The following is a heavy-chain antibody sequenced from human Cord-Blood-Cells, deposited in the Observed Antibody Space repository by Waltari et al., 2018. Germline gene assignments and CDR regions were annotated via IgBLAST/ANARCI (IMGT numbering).Heavy chain of an antibody. V-gene: IGHV1-69*01. Sequence: QVPLVQSGAEVKKPGSSVKVSCKSSGGTFSSYAISCVRQAPGQGLEWRGGIILIFGTANYAQKFQGRVTITADESTSTAYMELSSLRSEDTAVYYLAALGRSGSRDYWGQGTLVTVSS. CDR2: IILIFGTA. CDR3: AALGRSGSRDY. CDR1: GGTFSSYA. J-gene: IGHJ4*02. D-gene: IGHD3-10*01.